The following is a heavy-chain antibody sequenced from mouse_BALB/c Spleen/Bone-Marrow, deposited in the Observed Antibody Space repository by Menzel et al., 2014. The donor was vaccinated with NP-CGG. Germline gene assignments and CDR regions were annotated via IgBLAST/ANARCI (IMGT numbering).Heavy chain of an antibody. CDR1: GFTFSNYW. Sequence: EVQLVESGGGLVQPGGSMKLSCVASGFTFSNYWMNWVRQSPEKGLEWVAEIRLKSNNYATHYAESVKGRFTISRDDSKSSAYLQMDNLRAEDAGSFYCTTGFAYWGQGTLVTVSS. CDR3: TTGFAY. J-gene: IGHJ3*01. V-gene: IGHV6-6*02. CDR2: IRLKSNNYAT.